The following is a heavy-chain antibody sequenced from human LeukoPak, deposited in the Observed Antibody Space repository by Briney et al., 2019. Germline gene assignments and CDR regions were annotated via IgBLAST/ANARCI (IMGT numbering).Heavy chain of an antibody. V-gene: IGHV2-5*02. CDR2: LYWDEDR. J-gene: IGHJ4*02. Sequence: SGPTLVNPTQTLTLTCTFSGFSLSTSGVGVGWIRQPPGKALEWLALLYWDEDRRYSPSLKSRPTITKDTSKSQVVFTMTNMDPVDTATYYCVHSVTFSTNSWYRGFDSWGQGILVIVSS. CDR3: VHSVTFSTNSWYRGFDS. D-gene: IGHD2-2*01. CDR1: GFSLSTSGVG.